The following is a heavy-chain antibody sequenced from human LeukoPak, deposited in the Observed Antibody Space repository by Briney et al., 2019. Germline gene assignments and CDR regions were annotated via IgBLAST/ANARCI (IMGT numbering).Heavy chain of an antibody. CDR3: ARAPKMVRGVISYYFDY. V-gene: IGHV1-18*01. Sequence: GSSVKVSCKASGGTFSSYAISWVRQAPGQGLEWMGWISAYNGNTNYAQKLQGRVTMTTDTSTSTAYMELSRLRSDDTAVYYCARAPKMVRGVISYYFDYWGQGTLVTVSS. J-gene: IGHJ4*02. D-gene: IGHD3-10*01. CDR1: GGTFSSYA. CDR2: ISAYNGNT.